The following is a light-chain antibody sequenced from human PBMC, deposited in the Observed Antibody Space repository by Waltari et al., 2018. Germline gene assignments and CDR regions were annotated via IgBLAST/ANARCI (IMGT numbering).Light chain of an antibody. V-gene: IGLV2-14*01. Sequence: QSALTQPASVSGSRGQSITISCTGTSSDVGSYNYVSWYQQHPGKAPKLMFYNVSKRPSGVSNRSAGSKSCNTASLTISGLQAEDESDYYCTSYTSRNTYVFGTGTNVTVL. CDR2: NVS. J-gene: IGLJ1*01. CDR1: SSDVGSYNY. CDR3: TSYTSRNTYV.